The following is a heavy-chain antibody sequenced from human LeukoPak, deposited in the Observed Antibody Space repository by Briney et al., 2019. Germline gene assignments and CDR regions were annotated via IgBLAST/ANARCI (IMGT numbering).Heavy chain of an antibody. D-gene: IGHD1-26*01. J-gene: IGHJ4*02. CDR1: GFTFSNAW. CDR2: IKSKTDGGTT. Sequence: GGSLRLSCAASGFTFSNAWVSWVRQAPGKGLEWVGRIKSKTDGGTTDYAAPVKGRFTISRDDSKNTLYLQMNSLKTEDTAVYYCTTDLYPGREWELPNIDYWGQGTLVTVSS. V-gene: IGHV3-15*01. CDR3: TTDLYPGREWELPNIDY.